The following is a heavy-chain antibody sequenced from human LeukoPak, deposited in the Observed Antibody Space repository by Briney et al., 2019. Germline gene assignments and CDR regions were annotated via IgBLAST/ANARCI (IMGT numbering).Heavy chain of an antibody. CDR1: GYTFTAYY. J-gene: IGHJ4*02. CDR2: INPNSGDT. CDR3: VLIGGVTTGSGFDY. Sequence: ASVKVSCKASGYTFTAYYMHWVRQVPGQGLEWLGWINPNSGDTNYAQRFQGRVTMTRDTSISTAYMELSRLTNDDTAVYYCVLIGGVTTGSGFDYWGQGTLVTVSS. D-gene: IGHD4-17*01. V-gene: IGHV1-2*02.